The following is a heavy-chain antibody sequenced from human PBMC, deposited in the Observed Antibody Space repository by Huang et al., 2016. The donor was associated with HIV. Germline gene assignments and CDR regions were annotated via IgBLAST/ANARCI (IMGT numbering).Heavy chain of an antibody. V-gene: IGHV3-23*01. CDR1: GFTFNIYA. CDR2: IRASGDSK. D-gene: IGHD1-26*01. Sequence: EVRLLESGGRLVQSGESLRLSCAASGFTFNIYAMSWVRQAPGKGLEWVAGIRASGDSKNYPDSVKGRFTISRDNSRSILYLQMNGLGVEATAMYYCAKPYSGSSNQVFDYWGQGTMVTVSS. J-gene: IGHJ4*02. CDR3: AKPYSGSSNQVFDY.